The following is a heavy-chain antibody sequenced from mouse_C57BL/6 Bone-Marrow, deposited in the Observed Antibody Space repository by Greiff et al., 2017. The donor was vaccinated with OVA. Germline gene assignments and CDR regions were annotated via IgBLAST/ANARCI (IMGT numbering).Heavy chain of an antibody. J-gene: IGHJ1*03. CDR1: GYTFTSYW. D-gene: IGHD2-3*01. CDR3: AREGGDGALFWYFDV. Sequence: QVQLQQPGTELVQPGASVKLSCKASGYTFTSYWMHWVKQRPGQGLEWIGNINPSNGGTNYNEKFKSKATLTVDKSSSTAYMQLSSLTSEDSAVYYCAREGGDGALFWYFDVWGTGTTVTVSS. CDR2: INPSNGGT. V-gene: IGHV1-53*01.